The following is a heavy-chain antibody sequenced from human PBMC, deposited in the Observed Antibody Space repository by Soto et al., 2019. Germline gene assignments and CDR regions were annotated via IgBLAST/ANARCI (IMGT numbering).Heavy chain of an antibody. Sequence: ESGPTLVNPTQTLTLTCSFSGFSLTTSGVGVGWVRQSPEKALEWLALIFWDDDKRYSPSLRSRLTIAKDTSKNQVVLTLTNVEPVDTATYYCARILTATGGHFDSWGQGALVTVS. CDR3: ARILTATGGHFDS. CDR1: GFSLTTSGVG. V-gene: IGHV2-5*02. CDR2: IFWDDDK. J-gene: IGHJ4*02. D-gene: IGHD2-8*02.